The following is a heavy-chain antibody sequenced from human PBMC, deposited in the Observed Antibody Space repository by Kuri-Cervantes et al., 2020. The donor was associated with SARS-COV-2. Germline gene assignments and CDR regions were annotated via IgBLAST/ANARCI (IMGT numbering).Heavy chain of an antibody. CDR1: GYTFTGYY. CDR3: ARGGTGIFTWFDP. J-gene: IGHJ5*02. Sequence: ASVKVSCKASGYTFTGYYMHWARQAPGQGLEWMGWINPNSGGTNYAQKFQGRVTMTRDTSISTAYMELSRLRSDDTAVYYCARGGTGIFTWFDPWGQGTLVTVSS. V-gene: IGHV1-2*02. CDR2: INPNSGGT.